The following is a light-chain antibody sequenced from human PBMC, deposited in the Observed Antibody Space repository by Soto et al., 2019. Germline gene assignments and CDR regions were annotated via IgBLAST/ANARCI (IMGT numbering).Light chain of an antibody. V-gene: IGKV3-11*01. CDR3: QQRSNWLT. Sequence: PGERATLSCRASQSVGSYLAWYQQKPGQAPRLLIYDASNRATGIPARFSGSGSGTDFTLTISSLEPEDFAVYFCQQRSNWLTFGGGTKVEIK. J-gene: IGKJ4*01. CDR2: DAS. CDR1: QSVGSY.